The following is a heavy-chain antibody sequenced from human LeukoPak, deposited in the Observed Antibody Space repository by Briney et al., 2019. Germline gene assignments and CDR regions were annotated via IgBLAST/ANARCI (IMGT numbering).Heavy chain of an antibody. J-gene: IGHJ4*02. Sequence: GGSLRLSCAASGFTFSSYGMHWVRQAPGKGLEWVAVISYDGSNKYYADSVKGRFTISRDNSKNTLYLQMNSLRAEDTAVYYCAKEFLYSSGWYYYFDYWGQGTLVTVSS. CDR3: AKEFLYSSGWYYYFDY. CDR1: GFTFSSYG. D-gene: IGHD6-19*01. V-gene: IGHV3-30*18. CDR2: ISYDGSNK.